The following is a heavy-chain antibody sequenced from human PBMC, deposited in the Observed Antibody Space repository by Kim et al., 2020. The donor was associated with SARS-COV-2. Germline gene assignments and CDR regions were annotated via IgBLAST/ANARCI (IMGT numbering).Heavy chain of an antibody. V-gene: IGHV3-48*02. CDR2: ISRNMHTI. CDR1: GFTFSIYS. D-gene: IGHD1-1*01. J-gene: IGHJ6*02. Sequence: GGSLRLSCAASGFTFSIYSFNWVRQAPGKGLEWISYISRNMHTIYYADSVKGRFTISRDNAKNSLYLQMSSLRDEDTAVYHCVRAGGIAYEMDDWGDGTT. CDR3: VRAGGIAYEMDD.